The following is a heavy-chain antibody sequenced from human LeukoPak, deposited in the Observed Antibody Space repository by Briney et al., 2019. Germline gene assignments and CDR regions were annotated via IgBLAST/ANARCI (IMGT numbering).Heavy chain of an antibody. CDR3: ARGGLELNFDY. CDR2: ISSSGSTI. D-gene: IGHD1-7*01. Sequence: PGGSLRLSCAASGFTFSSYEMNWVRQAPGKGLEWVSYISSSGSTIYYADSVKGRFTISRDNAKNSLYLQMNSLRAEDTAVYYCARGGLELNFDYWGQGTLVTVSS. J-gene: IGHJ4*02. V-gene: IGHV3-48*03. CDR1: GFTFSSYE.